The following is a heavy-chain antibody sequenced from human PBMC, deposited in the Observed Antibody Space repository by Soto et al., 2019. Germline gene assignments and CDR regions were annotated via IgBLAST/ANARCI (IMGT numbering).Heavy chain of an antibody. J-gene: IGHJ4*02. CDR2: IIPLFGTA. D-gene: IGHD6-13*01. CDR1: GGTFSNYA. V-gene: IGHV1-69*13. Sequence: SVKVSCKASGGTFSNYAITWVRQAPGQGLEWMGTIIPLFGTANYAQKFQGRVTITADESTSTAYMELSSLRSEDTAVYYCARGGSSWYLLDSWGQGTLVTVS. CDR3: ARGGSSWYLLDS.